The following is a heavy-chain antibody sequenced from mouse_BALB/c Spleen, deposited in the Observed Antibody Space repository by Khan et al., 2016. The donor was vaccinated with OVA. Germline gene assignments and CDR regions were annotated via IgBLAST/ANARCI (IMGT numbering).Heavy chain of an antibody. V-gene: IGHV1-4*01. CDR1: GYTFTSYT. J-gene: IGHJ3*01. CDR3: AREGAYGRNDGWFAY. CDR2: INPSSGYT. D-gene: IGHD1-1*01. Sequence: QVQLQQSGAELARPGASVKMSCKASGYTFTSYTMHWVKQRPGQGLEWIGYINPSSGYTNYNQKFKDKATLTADKSSSTAYMQLSSLTSEDSAVYYCAREGAYGRNDGWFAYWGQGTLVTVSA.